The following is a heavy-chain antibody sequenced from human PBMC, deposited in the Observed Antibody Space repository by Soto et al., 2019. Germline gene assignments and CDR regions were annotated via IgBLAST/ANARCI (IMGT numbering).Heavy chain of an antibody. J-gene: IGHJ5*02. V-gene: IGHV4-34*01. D-gene: IGHD6-13*01. Sequence: SETLSLTCAGYVGSFSGYYWSWIRQPPWKGLDWIGEINHSGSTNYNPSLKSRVTISVDTSKNQFYLKLNSVTAADTAVYYCARGGIAAAGRTVRWFDPWGQGTLVTVSS. CDR2: INHSGST. CDR3: ARGGIAAAGRTVRWFDP. CDR1: VGSFSGYY.